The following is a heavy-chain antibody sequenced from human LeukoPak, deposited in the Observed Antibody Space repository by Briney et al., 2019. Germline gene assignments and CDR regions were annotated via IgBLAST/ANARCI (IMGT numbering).Heavy chain of an antibody. V-gene: IGHV3-9*01. D-gene: IGHD3-16*01. CDR1: GFTFDDYA. CDR3: AKDGRIGGXTHYFDY. J-gene: IGHJ4*01. Sequence: GRSLRLSCAASGFTFDDYAMHWARQAPGKGLEWVSGISWNSGSIGYADSVKGRFTISRDNAKNSLYLQMNSLRPEDTALYYCAKDGRIGGXTHYFDYWXXXXLVTXSS. CDR2: ISWNSGSI.